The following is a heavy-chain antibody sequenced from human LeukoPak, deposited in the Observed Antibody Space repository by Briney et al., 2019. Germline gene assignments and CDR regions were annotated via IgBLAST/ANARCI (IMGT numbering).Heavy chain of an antibody. D-gene: IGHD2-15*01. J-gene: IGHJ4*02. CDR3: ASGRYCSGGSCRNNRNDY. CDR2: INHSGST. CDR1: GGSFSGYY. Sequence: SETLSLTCAVYGGSFSGYYWSWIRQPPGKGLEWIGEINHSGSTNYNPSLKSRVTISVDTSKNQFSLKLSSVTAADTAVYYCASGRYCSGGSCRNNRNDYWGQGTLVTVSS. V-gene: IGHV4-34*01.